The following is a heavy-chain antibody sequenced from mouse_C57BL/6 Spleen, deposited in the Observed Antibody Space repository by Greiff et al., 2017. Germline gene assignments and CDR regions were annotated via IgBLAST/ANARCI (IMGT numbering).Heavy chain of an antibody. CDR2: IDPSDSYT. Sequence: QVQLQQPGAELVMPGASVKLSCKASGYTFTSYWMHWVKQRPGPGLEWIGEIDPSDSYTNYNQKFKGKSTLTVDKSASTAYMQLSSLTSEDSAVYYCAKGLVATNAMDYWGQGSSVTVSS. CDR1: GYTFTSYW. V-gene: IGHV1-69*01. CDR3: AKGLVATNAMDY. D-gene: IGHD1-1*01. J-gene: IGHJ4*01.